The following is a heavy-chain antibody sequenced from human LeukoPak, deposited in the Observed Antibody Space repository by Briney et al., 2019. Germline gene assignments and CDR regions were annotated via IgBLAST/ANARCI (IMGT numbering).Heavy chain of an antibody. V-gene: IGHV3-33*08. CDR1: GFTFSSYG. CDR2: IWYDGSNK. J-gene: IGHJ4*02. Sequence: GGSLRLSCAASGFTFSSYGMHWVRQAPGKGLEWVAVIWYDGSNKYYADSVKGRFTISRDNSKNTLYLQMNSLRAEDTAVYYCAREYYDSSGYYSYWGQGTLVTVSS. CDR3: AREYYDSSGYYSY. D-gene: IGHD3-22*01.